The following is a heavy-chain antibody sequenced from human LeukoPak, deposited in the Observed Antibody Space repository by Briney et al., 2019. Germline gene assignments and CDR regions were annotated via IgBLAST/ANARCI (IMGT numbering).Heavy chain of an antibody. V-gene: IGHV4-39*02. Sequence: SETLSLTCTVSGGSISSYYWSWIRQPPGKGLEWIGSIYYSGSTYYNPSLKSRVTISVDTSKNQFSLKLSSVTAADTAVYYCAREGLSWNWFDPWGQGTLVTVSS. CDR3: AREGLSWNWFDP. D-gene: IGHD6-13*01. CDR2: IYYSGST. J-gene: IGHJ5*02. CDR1: GGSISSYY.